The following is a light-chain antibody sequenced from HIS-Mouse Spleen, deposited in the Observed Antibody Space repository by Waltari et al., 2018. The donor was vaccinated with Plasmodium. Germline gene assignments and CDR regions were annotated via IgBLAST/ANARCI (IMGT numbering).Light chain of an antibody. CDR2: AAS. CDR1: QSISSY. V-gene: IGKV1-39*01. CDR3: QQSYSTWT. Sequence: DIPMTQSPSSLSASVGDRVNITCRASQSISSYLNWYQQKPGKAPKLLIYAASSLQSGVPSRFSGSGSGTDFTLTISSLQPEYFATYYCQQSYSTWTFGQGTKVEIK. J-gene: IGKJ1*01.